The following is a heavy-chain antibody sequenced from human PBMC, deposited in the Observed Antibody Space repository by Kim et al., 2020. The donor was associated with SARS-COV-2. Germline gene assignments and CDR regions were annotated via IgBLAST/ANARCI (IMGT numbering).Heavy chain of an antibody. D-gene: IGHD3-10*01. CDR2: ISGSGGST. CDR3: AKDFANFQDRLIWFGEQPRYGMDV. Sequence: GGSLRLSCAASGFTFSSYAMSWVRQAPGKGLEWVSAISGSGGSTYYADSVKGRFTISRDNSKNTLYLQMNSLRAEDTAVYYCAKDFANFQDRLIWFGEQPRYGMDVWGQGTTVTVSS. V-gene: IGHV3-23*01. CDR1: GFTFSSYA. J-gene: IGHJ6*02.